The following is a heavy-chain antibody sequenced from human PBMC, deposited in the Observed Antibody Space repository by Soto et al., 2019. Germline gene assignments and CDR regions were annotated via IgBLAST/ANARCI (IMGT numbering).Heavy chain of an antibody. Sequence: QVLLRESGPGLVKPSETLALTCAVSGDSVSSSDFYWTWIRQPPGKPLEWIGYVYSTGTTNYSPSLKSQVDMSVDTSENQFSLKERSVTAADAAVYFCERVSKFVAPKDGKSAYFYAMDVWGPGTTVTVS. D-gene: IGHD2-15*01. CDR2: VYSTGTT. CDR1: GDSVSSSDFY. J-gene: IGHJ6*02. CDR3: ERVSKFVAPKDGKSAYFYAMDV. V-gene: IGHV4-61*08.